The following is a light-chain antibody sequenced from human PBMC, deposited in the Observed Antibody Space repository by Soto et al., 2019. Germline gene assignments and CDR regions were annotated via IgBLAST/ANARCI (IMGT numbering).Light chain of an antibody. CDR2: EVR. V-gene: IGLV2-18*02. CDR3: SSYTSSNTLI. J-gene: IGLJ2*01. Sequence: QSVLTQPPCVSGSPGQSVTISCTGTSSDIGAYNRVSWYQQPPGTAPKLMIYEVRDRTSGVPDRFSGSKSGNTASLTISGLQAEDEADYYCSSYTSSNTLIFGGGTKLTVL. CDR1: SSDIGAYNR.